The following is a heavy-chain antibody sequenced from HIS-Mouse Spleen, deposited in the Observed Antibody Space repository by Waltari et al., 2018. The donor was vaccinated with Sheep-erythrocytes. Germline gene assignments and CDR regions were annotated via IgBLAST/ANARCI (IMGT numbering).Heavy chain of an antibody. V-gene: IGHV3-13*01. Sequence: EVQLVESGGGLVQPGGSLRLSCAASGFTFSSYDMHWVRQATGKGREWDTAIGTAGDTDHPGSVKGRFTISRENAKNSLYLQMNGLRAGDTAVYYCARANSGSYDDAFDIWGQGTMVTVSS. D-gene: IGHD1-26*01. CDR2: IGTAGDT. CDR1: GFTFSSYD. J-gene: IGHJ3*02. CDR3: ARANSGSYDDAFDI.